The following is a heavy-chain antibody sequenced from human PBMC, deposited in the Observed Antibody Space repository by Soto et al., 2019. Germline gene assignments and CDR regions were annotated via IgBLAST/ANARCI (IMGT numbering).Heavy chain of an antibody. V-gene: IGHV4-59*01. CDR3: ARALSFHDVLTGRGWVFYFDY. Sequence: QVRLQESGPGLVKPSETLSLTCTVSGGSISSYYWTWIRQPPGRGLEWIGDVYYSGNTNSNPSLKSRVTISVDTSSSKSSLELKSVTTADTAVYYCARALSFHDVLTGRGWVFYFDYWGQGALVTVSS. CDR1: GGSISSYY. CDR2: VYYSGNT. D-gene: IGHD3-9*01. J-gene: IGHJ4*02.